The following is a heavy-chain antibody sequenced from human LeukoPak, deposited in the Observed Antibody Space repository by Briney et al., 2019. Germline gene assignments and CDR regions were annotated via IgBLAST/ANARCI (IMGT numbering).Heavy chain of an antibody. V-gene: IGHV3-23*01. CDR2: ISGSGGST. J-gene: IGHJ6*02. CDR3: ARDLREMEWGVYYYYGMDV. D-gene: IGHD3-16*01. Sequence: PGGSLRLSCAASGFTFSSYAMSWVRQAPGKGLEWVSAISGSGGSTYYADSVKGRFTISRDNSKNTLYLQMNSLRAEDTAVYYCARDLREMEWGVYYYYGMDVWGQGTTVTVSS. CDR1: GFTFSSYA.